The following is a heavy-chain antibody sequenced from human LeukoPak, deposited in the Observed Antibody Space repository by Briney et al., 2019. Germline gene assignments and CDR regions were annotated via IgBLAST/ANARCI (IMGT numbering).Heavy chain of an antibody. CDR3: AREMATAMGYYFDY. V-gene: IGHV1-18*01. CDR2: INAYNGNT. J-gene: IGHJ4*02. CDR1: RYTFTSYG. Sequence: ASVKVSCKASRYTFTSYGISWVRQAPGQGLEWMGWINAYNGNTNYAQKLQGRVTITTDTSTSTAYMELRSLRSDDTAVYYCAREMATAMGYYFDYWGQGTLVTVSS. D-gene: IGHD5-18*01.